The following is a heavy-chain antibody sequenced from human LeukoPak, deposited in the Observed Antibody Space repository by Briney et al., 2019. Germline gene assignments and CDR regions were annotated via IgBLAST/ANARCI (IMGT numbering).Heavy chain of an antibody. Sequence: GASVKVSFKASGGTFSSYAISWVRQAPGQGLEWMGGIIPIFGTANYAQKFQGRVTITADESTSTAYMELSSLRSEDTAVYYCARAAGPYSYGYYSDYWGQGTLVTVSS. CDR3: ARAAGPYSYGYYSDY. V-gene: IGHV1-69*13. D-gene: IGHD5-18*01. CDR2: IIPIFGTA. CDR1: GGTFSSYA. J-gene: IGHJ4*02.